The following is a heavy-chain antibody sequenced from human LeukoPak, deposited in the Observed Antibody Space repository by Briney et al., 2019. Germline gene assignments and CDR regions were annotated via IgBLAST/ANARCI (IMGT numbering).Heavy chain of an antibody. V-gene: IGHV1-2*02. CDR2: INPNSGGT. J-gene: IGHJ4*02. D-gene: IGHD1-14*01. CDR3: TRVSIAWSNLFFDY. Sequence: GASVKVSCKASGYTFTGYYMHWVRQAPGQGLEWMGWINPNSGGTNYAQKFQGRVTMTGDTSINTAYMELTSLTSGDTAVYYCTRVSIAWSNLFFDYWGQGTLVTVSS. CDR1: GYTFTGYY.